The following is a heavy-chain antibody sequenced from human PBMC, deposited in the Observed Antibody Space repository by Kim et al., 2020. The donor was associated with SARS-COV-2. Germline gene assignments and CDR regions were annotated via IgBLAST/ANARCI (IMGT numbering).Heavy chain of an antibody. CDR3: ARERHSSTSWYLGNWFDP. D-gene: IGHD2-2*01. J-gene: IGHJ5*02. CDR2: IYYSGST. CDR1: GGSISSGGYY. Sequence: SETLSLTCTVSGGSISSGGYYWSWIRQHPGKGLEWIGYIYYSGSTYYNPSLKSRVTISVDTSKNQFSLKLSSVTAADTAVYYCARERHSSTSWYLGNWFDPWGQGTLVTVSS. V-gene: IGHV4-31*03.